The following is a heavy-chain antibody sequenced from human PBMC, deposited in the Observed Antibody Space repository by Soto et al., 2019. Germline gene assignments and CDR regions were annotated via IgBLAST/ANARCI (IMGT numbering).Heavy chain of an antibody. CDR3: ARVGHCSGGSCYRYYYYYYGMDV. Sequence: QVQLVQSGAEVKKPGASVKVSCKASGYTFTSYGISWVRQAPGQGLEWMGWISAYNGNTNYAQKLQGRVTMTTDTSTSTAYMELRSLRSDDTAVYYCARVGHCSGGSCYRYYYYYYGMDVWGQGTTVTVSS. V-gene: IGHV1-18*01. D-gene: IGHD2-15*01. CDR1: GYTFTSYG. CDR2: ISAYNGNT. J-gene: IGHJ6*02.